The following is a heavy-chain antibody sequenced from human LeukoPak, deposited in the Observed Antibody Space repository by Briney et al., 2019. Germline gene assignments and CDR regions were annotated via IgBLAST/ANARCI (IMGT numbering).Heavy chain of an antibody. V-gene: IGHV3-53*04. D-gene: IGHD6-19*01. CDR2: IYGGGST. CDR3: ARGAGAEFDY. Sequence: GGSLRLSCAASGFPVSSNYMSWVRQAPGKGLEWVSIIYGGGSTYYADSVKGRFTISRHNSKNTLYLQMNSLRTEDTALYYCARGAGAEFDYWGQGTLVTVSS. CDR1: GFPVSSNY. J-gene: IGHJ4*02.